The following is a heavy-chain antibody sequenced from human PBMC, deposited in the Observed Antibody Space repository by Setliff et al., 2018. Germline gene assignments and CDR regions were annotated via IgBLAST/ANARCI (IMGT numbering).Heavy chain of an antibody. V-gene: IGHV3-48*03. CDR3: AKADIVVVPAAMAFDY. CDR2: ISSSGSTI. Sequence: GGSLRLSCAASGFTFSSYEMNWVRQAPGKGLEWVSYISSSGSTIYYADSVKGRVTSSRDNAKNSLYLQMNSLRTEDRAVYYCAKADIVVVPAAMAFDYWGQGTLVTVSS. J-gene: IGHJ4*02. D-gene: IGHD2-2*01. CDR1: GFTFSSYE.